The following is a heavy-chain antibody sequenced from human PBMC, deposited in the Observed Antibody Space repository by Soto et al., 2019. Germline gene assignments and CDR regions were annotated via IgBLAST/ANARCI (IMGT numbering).Heavy chain of an antibody. CDR2: MNPQSGKT. CDR1: GYTFSSYD. V-gene: IGHV1-8*01. D-gene: IGHD3-22*01. CDR3: ARVIVPGAAGIGMDV. Sequence: ASVKVSCKAFGYTFSSYDINWVRQATGQGLEWMGWMNPQSGKTGYAQKFQGRVTMTRNTSTSTASMELSSLRSEDTAVYYCARVIVPGAAGIGMDVWGQGTTVTVAS. J-gene: IGHJ6*02.